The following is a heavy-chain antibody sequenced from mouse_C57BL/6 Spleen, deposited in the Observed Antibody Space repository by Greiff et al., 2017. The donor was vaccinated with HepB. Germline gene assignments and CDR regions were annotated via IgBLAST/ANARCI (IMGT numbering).Heavy chain of an antibody. V-gene: IGHV1-4*01. Sequence: QVQLKESGAELARPGASVKMSCKASGYTFTSYTMHWVKQRPGQGLEWIGYINPSSGYTKYNQKFKDKATLTADKSSSTAYMQLSSLTSEDSAVYYCARGGIYDYDGAWFAYWGQGTLVTVSA. CDR2: INPSSGYT. CDR3: ARGGIYDYDGAWFAY. CDR1: GYTFTSYT. J-gene: IGHJ3*01. D-gene: IGHD2-4*01.